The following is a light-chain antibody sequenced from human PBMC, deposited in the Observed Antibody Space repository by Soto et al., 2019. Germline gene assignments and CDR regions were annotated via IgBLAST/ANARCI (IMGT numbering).Light chain of an antibody. V-gene: IGLV2-14*03. Sequence: QSALTQPASVSGSPGQSITISCTGSSSDVGSFKSVSWYQHHPGRAPKVMIYDATVRPSGVSNRFSGSESANTASLTISGLQAEDDADYYCASYTRTNTVIFGGGTKLTVL. CDR1: SSDVGSFKS. CDR2: DAT. CDR3: ASYTRTNTVI. J-gene: IGLJ2*01.